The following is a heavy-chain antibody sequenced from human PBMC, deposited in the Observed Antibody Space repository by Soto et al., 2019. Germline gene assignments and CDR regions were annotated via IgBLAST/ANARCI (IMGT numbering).Heavy chain of an antibody. Sequence: SETLSLTCIVSGGSISNYYWSWIRQPPGKGLEWIGYIYYSGSTNYNPSLQSRVTISVDTSKNQFSLKLSSVTAADTAVYYCARAVLLATAPFDYWGQGTLVTVSS. D-gene: IGHD2-21*02. CDR3: ARAVLLATAPFDY. J-gene: IGHJ4*02. CDR1: GGSISNYY. CDR2: IYYSGST. V-gene: IGHV4-59*01.